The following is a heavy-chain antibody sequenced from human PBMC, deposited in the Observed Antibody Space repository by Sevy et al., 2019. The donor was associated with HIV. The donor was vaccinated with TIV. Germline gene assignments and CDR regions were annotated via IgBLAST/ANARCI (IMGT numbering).Heavy chain of an antibody. V-gene: IGHV3-23*01. J-gene: IGHJ3*02. Sequence: GGSLRLSCKPSGFTFISYAMSWVRQAPGKGLEWVSTIYGSSGGTYYAKSVKGRFTTSRDNSKNTLYLQMNSLRTEDTAVDYCAGGRYDSSGSFDAFDIWGQGTMVTVSS. D-gene: IGHD3-22*01. CDR3: AGGRYDSSGSFDAFDI. CDR1: GFTFISYA. CDR2: IYGSSGGT.